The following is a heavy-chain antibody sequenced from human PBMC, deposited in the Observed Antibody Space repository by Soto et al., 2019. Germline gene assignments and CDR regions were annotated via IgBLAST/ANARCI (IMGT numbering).Heavy chain of an antibody. D-gene: IGHD3-10*01. CDR3: ARLGGLLGYYYGMDV. CDR2: IYPGDSDT. V-gene: IGHV5-51*01. Sequence: PGESLKISCKGSGYSFTSYWIGWVRQMPGKGLEWMGIIYPGDSDTRYSPSFQGQVTISADKSISTAYLQWSSLKASDTAMYYCARLGGLLGYYYGMDVWGQGTTVTVS. J-gene: IGHJ6*02. CDR1: GYSFTSYW.